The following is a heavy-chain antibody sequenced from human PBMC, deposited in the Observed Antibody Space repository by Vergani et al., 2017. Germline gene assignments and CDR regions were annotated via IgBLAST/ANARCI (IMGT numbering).Heavy chain of an antibody. CDR1: GETFSGNY. Sequence: QVQLHQWGTGLVKPTENLSLMCAVYGETFSGNYWSWIRQPPGKGLEWIGEVSHSGSANYNPSLKSRVYISVDTSKNQFSLKVSSVTAADTAVYYCARGRDPLTGPFDYWGQGTLVTVSS. D-gene: IGHD7-27*01. CDR3: ARGRDPLTGPFDY. J-gene: IGHJ4*02. V-gene: IGHV4-34*01. CDR2: VSHSGSA.